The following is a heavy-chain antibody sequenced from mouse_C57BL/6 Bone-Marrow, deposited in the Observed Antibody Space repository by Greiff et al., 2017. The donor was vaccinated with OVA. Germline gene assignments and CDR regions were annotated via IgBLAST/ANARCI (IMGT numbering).Heavy chain of an antibody. J-gene: IGHJ3*01. Sequence: VQLQQSGAELVRPGASVKLSCTASGFNIKDDYMHWVKQRPEQGLEWIGWIDPENGDTEYASKFQGKATITADTSSNTAYLQLSSLTSEDTAVYYCTVDSSGYVGFAYWGQGTLVTVSA. V-gene: IGHV14-4*01. CDR2: IDPENGDT. CDR1: GFNIKDDY. CDR3: TVDSSGYVGFAY. D-gene: IGHD3-2*02.